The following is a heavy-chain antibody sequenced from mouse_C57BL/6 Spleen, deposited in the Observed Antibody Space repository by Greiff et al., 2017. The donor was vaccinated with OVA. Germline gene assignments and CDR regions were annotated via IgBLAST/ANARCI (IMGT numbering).Heavy chain of an antibody. Sequence: EVMLVESGGGLVKPGGSLKLSCAASGFTFSSYAMSWVRQTPEKRLEWVATISDGGSYTYYPDNVKGRFTISRDNAKNNLYLQMSHLKSEDTAMYYCARVSDSHYFDYWGQGTTLTVS. CDR1: GFTFSSYA. J-gene: IGHJ2*01. CDR3: ARVSDSHYFDY. V-gene: IGHV5-4*03. CDR2: ISDGGSYT. D-gene: IGHD2-13*01.